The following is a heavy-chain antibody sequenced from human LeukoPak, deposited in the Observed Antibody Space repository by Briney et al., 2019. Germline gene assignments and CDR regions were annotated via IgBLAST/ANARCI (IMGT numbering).Heavy chain of an antibody. Sequence: PGGSLRLSCAASGFTFSSYWMHWVRPAPGKGLVWVSRINSDGSSSIYADSVKGRFTVSRDNAENTVYLQMNSLRAEDTAVYYCAREVVLSAISVFDSWGQGSLVTVSS. D-gene: IGHD2-21*01. CDR3: AREVVLSAISVFDS. CDR1: GFTFSSYW. J-gene: IGHJ4*02. CDR2: INSDGSSS. V-gene: IGHV3-74*01.